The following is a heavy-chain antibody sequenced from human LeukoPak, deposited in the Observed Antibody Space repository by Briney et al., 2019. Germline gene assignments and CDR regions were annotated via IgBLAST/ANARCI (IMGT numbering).Heavy chain of an antibody. D-gene: IGHD4-17*01. J-gene: IGHJ3*02. Sequence: GGSLRLSCAASGFLFREYAMTWVRQAPGKGLEWVSSTASDYTTYADSVKGRFTISRDNSKNTLYLQMGSLRGDDTALYHCARDPNGDYIGAFDNWGQGTMVTVSS. CDR3: ARDPNGDYIGAFDN. V-gene: IGHV3-23*01. CDR2: TASDYTT. CDR1: GFLFREYA.